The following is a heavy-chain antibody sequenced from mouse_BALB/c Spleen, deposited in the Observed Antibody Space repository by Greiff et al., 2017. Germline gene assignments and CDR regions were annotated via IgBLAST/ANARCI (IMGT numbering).Heavy chain of an antibody. CDR1: GLSLTSYG. V-gene: IGHV2-2*02. J-gene: IGHJ2*01. CDR3: ARNYQKWLNYFDY. Sequence: VKLMESGPGLVQPSQSLSITCTVSGLSLTSYGVHWVRQSPGKGLEWLGVIWSGGSTDYNAAFISRLSISKDNSKSQVFFKMNSLQANDTAIYYCARNYQKWLNYFDYWGQGTTLTVSS. D-gene: IGHD2-2*01. CDR2: IWSGGST.